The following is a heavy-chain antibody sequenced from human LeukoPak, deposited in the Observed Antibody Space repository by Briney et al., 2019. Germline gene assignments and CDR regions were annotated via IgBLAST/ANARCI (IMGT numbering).Heavy chain of an antibody. D-gene: IGHD3-3*02. J-gene: IGHJ6*03. Sequence: PSETLSLTCTVSGGSISSGSYYWVWIRQPAGKGLEWIGRIYTSGSTNYNPSLRSRVTISVDTSKNQFSLKLSSVTAADTAVYSCARSHFRPSGYYYMDVWGKGTTVTVSS. CDR1: GGSISSGSYY. V-gene: IGHV4-61*02. CDR2: IYTSGST. CDR3: ARSHFRPSGYYYMDV.